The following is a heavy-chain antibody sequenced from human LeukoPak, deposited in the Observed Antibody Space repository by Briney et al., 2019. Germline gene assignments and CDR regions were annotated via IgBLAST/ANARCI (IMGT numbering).Heavy chain of an antibody. CDR3: ARDSGSYYAFDY. CDR2: ISSGSGYI. D-gene: IGHD3-10*01. J-gene: IGHJ4*02. Sequence: GGSLRLSCAASGFTFSTYSMNWARQAPGKGLEWVSSISSGSGYIYYADSVKGRFTISRDNAKNSLYLQMNSLRAEDTAVYYCARDSGSYYAFDYWSQGTLVTVSS. V-gene: IGHV3-21*01. CDR1: GFTFSTYS.